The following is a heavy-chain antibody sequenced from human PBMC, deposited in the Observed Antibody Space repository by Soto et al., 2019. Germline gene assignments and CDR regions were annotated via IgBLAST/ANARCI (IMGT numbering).Heavy chain of an antibody. J-gene: IGHJ6*02. CDR3: ARGIKNYYGMDV. D-gene: IGHD2-21*01. CDR1: GFTFSSYW. CDR2: LNSDGSTT. Sequence: EVQVVESGGGLVQPGGSLRLSCAASGFTFSSYWMHWVRQVPGKGLVWVSRLNSDGSTTNYADSVKGRFTIFRDTARNTLSLQMNSLRADDTAVYYCARGIKNYYGMDVWGQGTTVTVSS. V-gene: IGHV3-74*01.